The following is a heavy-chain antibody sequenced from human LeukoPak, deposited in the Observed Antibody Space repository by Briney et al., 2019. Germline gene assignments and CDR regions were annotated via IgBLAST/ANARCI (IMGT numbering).Heavy chain of an antibody. Sequence: SAGSLRLSCAASGFTSSSYSMCWVRRVAGKGLHRVSIVSVSVDSPYYTDPLKGCFTICRDNSKNTLYLQMNSLRAENTAVYYCAKTRGISISGVVPLCDYWGQGTLVTVSS. CDR2: VSVSVDSP. CDR1: GFTSSSYS. D-gene: IGHD3-3*01. J-gene: IGHJ4*02. CDR3: AKTRGISISGVVPLCDY. V-gene: IGHV3-23*01.